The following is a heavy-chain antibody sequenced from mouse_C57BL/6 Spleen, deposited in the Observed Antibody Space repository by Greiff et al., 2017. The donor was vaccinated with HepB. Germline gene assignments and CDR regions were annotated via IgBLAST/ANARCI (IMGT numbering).Heavy chain of an antibody. CDR2: IDPSDSYT. J-gene: IGHJ1*03. CDR1: GYTFTSYW. D-gene: IGHD1-1*01. CDR3: ARGLTTVPYGYFDV. Sequence: QVQLKQSGAELVRPGTSVKLSCKASGYTFTSYWMHWVKQRPGQGLEWIGVIDPSDSYTNYNQKFKGKATLTVDTSSSTAYMQLSSLTSEDSAVYYCARGLTTVPYGYFDVWGTGTTVTVSS. V-gene: IGHV1-59*01.